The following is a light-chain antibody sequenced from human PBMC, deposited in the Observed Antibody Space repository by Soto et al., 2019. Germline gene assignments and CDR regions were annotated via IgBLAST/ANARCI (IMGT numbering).Light chain of an antibody. J-gene: IGLJ3*02. V-gene: IGLV2-18*01. Sequence: QSALTQPPSVSGSPGQSVSISCTGSSSDVGSSNHVSWYQQPPGTAPKLIIYEVGNRPSGVPGRFSGSKSGNTASLTISGLQAEDEADYYCSLYTTSTTLVFGGGTKLTVL. CDR3: SLYTTSTTLV. CDR1: SSDVGSSNH. CDR2: EVG.